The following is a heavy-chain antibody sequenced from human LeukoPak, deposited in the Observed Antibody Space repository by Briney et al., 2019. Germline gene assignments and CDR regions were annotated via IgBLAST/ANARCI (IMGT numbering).Heavy chain of an antibody. CDR1: GFTFSTSW. D-gene: IGHD6-13*01. V-gene: IGHV3-74*01. CDR3: AKDKNIAGGQDY. Sequence: GGSLRPSCAASGFTFSTSWMHWVRQAPGKGLVWVSRIYSDESSTRYADSVKGRFTISRDNAKNTLYLQMNSLRAEDTAVYYCAKDKNIAGGQDYWGQGTLVTVSS. CDR2: IYSDESST. J-gene: IGHJ4*02.